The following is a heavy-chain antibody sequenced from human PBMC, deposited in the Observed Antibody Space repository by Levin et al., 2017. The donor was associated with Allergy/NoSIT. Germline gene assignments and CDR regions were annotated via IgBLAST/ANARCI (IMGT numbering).Heavy chain of an antibody. V-gene: IGHV4-34*01. Sequence: SETLSLTCAVYGGSFSGYYWSWIRQPPGKGLEWIGEINHSGSTNYNPSLKSRVTISVDTSKNQFSLKLSSVTAADTAVYYWARGRGGAARTSDAFDIWGQGTMVTVSS. J-gene: IGHJ3*02. D-gene: IGHD6-6*01. CDR3: ARGRGGAARTSDAFDI. CDR2: INHSGST. CDR1: GGSFSGYY.